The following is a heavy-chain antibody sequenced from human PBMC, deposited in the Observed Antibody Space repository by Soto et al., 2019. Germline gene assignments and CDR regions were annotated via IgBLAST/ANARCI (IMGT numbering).Heavy chain of an antibody. CDR1: GFTVSSNY. D-gene: IGHD6-25*01. Sequence: ESGGGLIQPGGSLRLSCVASGFTVSSNYMSWVRQAPGKGLEWVAVIYSGGSTYYADSVKGRFTISRDNAKNTLYLQMNSLRAEDTAVYYCARRPGGNYYYYGMDVWGQGTTVTVSS. V-gene: IGHV3-53*01. CDR2: IYSGGST. J-gene: IGHJ6*02. CDR3: ARRPGGNYYYYGMDV.